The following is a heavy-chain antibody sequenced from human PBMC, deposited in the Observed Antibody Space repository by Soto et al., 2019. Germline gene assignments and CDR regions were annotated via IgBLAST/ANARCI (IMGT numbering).Heavy chain of an antibody. D-gene: IGHD2-2*01. CDR1: GFTFNTYA. CDR2: ISFDGSNK. J-gene: IGHJ5*02. V-gene: IGHV3-30-3*01. CDR3: ARRYKDGRRDCISTSCVCDP. Sequence: QVQLVESGGGVVQPGRSLRLSCAASGFTFNTYAMHWFRQAPGKGLEGVAVISFDGSNKLYEDSVKGRFTISRDNSKNKLYLERDSLTADDTDVYYCARRYKDGRRDCISTSCVCDPWGQGTLVTVSS.